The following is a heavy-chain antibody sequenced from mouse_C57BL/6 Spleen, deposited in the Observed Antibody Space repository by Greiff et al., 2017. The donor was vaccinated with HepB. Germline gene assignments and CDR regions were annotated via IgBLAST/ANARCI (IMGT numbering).Heavy chain of an antibody. J-gene: IGHJ1*03. CDR3: ARGRGSSWYFDV. D-gene: IGHD1-1*01. CDR2: IYPGSGST. Sequence: VKLQESGAELVKPGASVKMSCKASGYTFTSYWITWVKQRPGQGLEWIGDIYPGSGSTNYNEKFKSKATLTVDTSSSTAYMQLSSLTSEDSAVYYCARGRGSSWYFDVWGTGTTVTVSS. CDR1: GYTFTSYW. V-gene: IGHV1-55*01.